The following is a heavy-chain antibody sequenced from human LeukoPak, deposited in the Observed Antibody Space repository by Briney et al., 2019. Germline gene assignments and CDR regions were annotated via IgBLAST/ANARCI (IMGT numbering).Heavy chain of an antibody. CDR2: INWNGGST. D-gene: IGHD4-17*01. J-gene: IGHJ4*02. CDR3: ARDSDYGDHEYYFDY. V-gene: IGHV3-20*01. CDR1: GFTFDDYG. Sequence: GGSLRLSCAASGFTFDDYGMSWVRHAPGKGLEWVSGINWNGGSTGYADSVKGRFTISRDNAKNSLYLQMNSLRAEDTALYHCARDSDYGDHEYYFDYWGQGTLVTVSS.